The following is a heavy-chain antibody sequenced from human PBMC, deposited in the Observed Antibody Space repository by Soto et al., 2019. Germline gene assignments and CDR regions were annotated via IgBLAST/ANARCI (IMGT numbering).Heavy chain of an antibody. CDR1: GFTFRSYV. Sequence: QVQLVESGGGVVQPGSSLRVSCVGSGFTFRSYVIQWVRQAPGKGLEWVALKSYDGSDKNYDDSVRGRFTISRDNSRNTVDLQMDSLRLEDTALYYCARWGTTGGLDVWGQGTLVSVSS. V-gene: IGHV3-33*05. CDR3: ARWGTTGGLDV. CDR2: KSYDGSDK. D-gene: IGHD3-16*01. J-gene: IGHJ1*01.